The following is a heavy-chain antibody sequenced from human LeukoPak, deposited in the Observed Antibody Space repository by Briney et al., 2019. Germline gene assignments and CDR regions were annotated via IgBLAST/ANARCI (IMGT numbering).Heavy chain of an antibody. CDR2: ISYSGST. V-gene: IGHV4-59*01. Sequence: SETLSLTCTVSGGSISTYYWSWIRRPPGKGLEWIGYISYSGSTNYSPSLKSQVTISVDTSKNQFSLKLSAVTAADTAVYYCAREAVAGTFDYWGQGALVTVSS. D-gene: IGHD6-19*01. CDR3: AREAVAGTFDY. J-gene: IGHJ4*02. CDR1: GGSISTYY.